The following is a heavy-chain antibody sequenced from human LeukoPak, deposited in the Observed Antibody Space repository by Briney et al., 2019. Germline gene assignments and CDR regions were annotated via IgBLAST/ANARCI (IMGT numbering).Heavy chain of an antibody. CDR2: MNPNSGNT. CDR1: GYTFTSYD. J-gene: IGHJ4*02. CDR3: ARDGFAEKWLVPIY. D-gene: IGHD3-22*01. V-gene: IGHV1-8*01. Sequence: GASVKVSCKASGYTFTSYDINWVRQATGQGLEWMGWMNPNSGNTGYAQKFQGRVTITTDESTSTAYMELSSLRSEDTAVYYCARDGFAEKWLVPIYWGQGTLVTVSS.